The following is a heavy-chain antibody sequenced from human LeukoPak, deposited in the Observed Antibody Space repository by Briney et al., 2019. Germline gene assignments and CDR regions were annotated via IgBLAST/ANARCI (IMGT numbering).Heavy chain of an antibody. CDR1: GGSISSSSYY. D-gene: IGHD3-22*01. V-gene: IGHV4-39*07. CDR2: IYYSGST. J-gene: IGHJ4*02. CDR3: ARDTAYYYDSSGYYY. Sequence: PSETLSLTCTVSGGSISSSSYYWGWIRQPPGKGLEWIGSIYYSGSTYYNPSLKSRVTISVDTSKNQFSLKLSPVTAADTAVYYCARDTAYYYDSSGYYYWGQGTLVTVSS.